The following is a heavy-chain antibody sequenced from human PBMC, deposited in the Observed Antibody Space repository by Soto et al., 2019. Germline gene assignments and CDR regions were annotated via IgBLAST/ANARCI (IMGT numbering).Heavy chain of an antibody. V-gene: IGHV3-74*01. CDR1: GFTFSSYW. Sequence: SLRLSCAASGFTFSSYWMHWVRQAPGKGLVWVSRINSDGSSTSYADSVKGRFTISRDNAKNTLYLQMNSLRAEDTAVYYCARITVVTHAFDIWGQGTMVTVSS. D-gene: IGHD2-21*02. CDR3: ARITVVTHAFDI. CDR2: INSDGSST. J-gene: IGHJ3*02.